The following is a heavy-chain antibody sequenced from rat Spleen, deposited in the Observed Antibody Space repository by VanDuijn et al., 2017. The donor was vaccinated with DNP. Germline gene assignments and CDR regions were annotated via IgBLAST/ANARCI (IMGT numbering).Heavy chain of an antibody. V-gene: IGHV5-19*01. CDR2: ISPSGGST. CDR1: GFTFSNYD. CDR3: ARDNYGTNGAMDA. J-gene: IGHJ4*01. Sequence: EVQLVESGGGLVQPGRSLKLSCAASGFTFSNYDMAWVRQAPTKGLEWVASISPSGGSTYYRDSVKGRFTISRDDAKTTLYLQMDSLRSEDTATYYCARDNYGTNGAMDAWGQGTAVTVSS. D-gene: IGHD1-11*01.